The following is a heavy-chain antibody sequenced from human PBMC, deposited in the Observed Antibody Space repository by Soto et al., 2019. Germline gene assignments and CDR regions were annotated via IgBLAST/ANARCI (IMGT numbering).Heavy chain of an antibody. V-gene: IGHV3-48*03. CDR1: GFTFSNYE. CDR3: AKRGGYIYGRNRNFDY. D-gene: IGHD5-18*01. J-gene: IGHJ4*02. Sequence: AGGSLRLSCAASGFTFSNYEMNWVRQAPGRGLEWVSYISSSGSTIYYADSVKGRFTISRDNAKNSLYLQMNSLRAEDTAVYFCAKRGGYIYGRNRNFDYWGQGTLVTVSS. CDR2: ISSSGSTI.